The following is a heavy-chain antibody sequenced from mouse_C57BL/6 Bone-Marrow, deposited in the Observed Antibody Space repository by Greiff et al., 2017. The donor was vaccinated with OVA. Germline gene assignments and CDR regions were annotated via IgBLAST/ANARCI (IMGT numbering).Heavy chain of an antibody. V-gene: IGHV14-1*01. CDR1: GFNINDYY. J-gene: IGHJ3*01. CDR2: IDPEDGDT. CDR3: TSSYYSNAVSY. Sequence: EVQLQQSGAELVRPGASVKMSCTASGFNINDYYMHWVKQRPEQGLEWIGRIDPEDGDTEYAPKFQGKATLTADTSSNTAYLQLSSLTSEDTAVYYCTSSYYSNAVSYGGRGKLVTVTA. D-gene: IGHD2-5*01.